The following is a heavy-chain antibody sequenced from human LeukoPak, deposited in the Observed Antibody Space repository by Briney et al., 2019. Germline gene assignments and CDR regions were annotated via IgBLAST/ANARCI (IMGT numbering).Heavy chain of an antibody. D-gene: IGHD4-23*01. Sequence: GGSLRLSCVASGFTFSSHGMNWVRQAPGKGLEWVSGIIPSGHTTYYADSVKGRFTISRDNSKNTLYLQMNSLRAEDTAVYYCAKSRLVVTAFDYWGQGTLVTVSS. V-gene: IGHV3-23*01. CDR3: AKSRLVVTAFDY. CDR1: GFTFSSHG. J-gene: IGHJ4*02. CDR2: IIPSGHTT.